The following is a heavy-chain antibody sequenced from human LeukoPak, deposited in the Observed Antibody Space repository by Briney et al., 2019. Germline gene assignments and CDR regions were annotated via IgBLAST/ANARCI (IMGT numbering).Heavy chain of an antibody. CDR3: ARELGATAQFDY. V-gene: IGHV3-74*01. D-gene: IGHD1-26*01. Sequence: PGESLTLSCAASGFTLSDYWVHWVRQAPGKGLVWVSRINTNGGRTDYADSVKGRFTISRDNAKNSLYLQMNSLRAEDTAVYYCARELGATAQFDYWGQGTLVTVSS. J-gene: IGHJ4*02. CDR1: GFTLSDYW. CDR2: INTNGGRT.